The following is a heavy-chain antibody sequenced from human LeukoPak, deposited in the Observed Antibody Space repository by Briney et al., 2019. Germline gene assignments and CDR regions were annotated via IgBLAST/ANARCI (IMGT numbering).Heavy chain of an antibody. CDR2: IRYDGSNK. Sequence: SGGSLRLSCAASGFTFSSYGMHWVRQAPGKGLEWVAFIRYDGSNKYYAASVKGRFTISRDNSKNTLYLQMNSLRAEDTAVYYCATSRYYYDSSGYPEYFQHWGQGTLVTVSS. J-gene: IGHJ1*01. CDR3: ATSRYYYDSSGYPEYFQH. D-gene: IGHD3-22*01. CDR1: GFTFSSYG. V-gene: IGHV3-30*02.